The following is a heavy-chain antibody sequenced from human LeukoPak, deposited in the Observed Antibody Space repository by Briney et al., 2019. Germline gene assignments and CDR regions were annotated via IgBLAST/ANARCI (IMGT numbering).Heavy chain of an antibody. CDR3: ARDLGSGWSDLDY. D-gene: IGHD6-19*01. J-gene: IGHJ4*02. V-gene: IGHV1-2*02. Sequence: ASVKVSCKASGYTFTGYYMHWVRQAPGQGLGWMGWINPNSGGTNYAQKFQGRVTMTRDTSISTAYMELSRLRSDDTAVYYCARDLGSGWSDLDYWGQGTLVTVSS. CDR1: GYTFTGYY. CDR2: INPNSGGT.